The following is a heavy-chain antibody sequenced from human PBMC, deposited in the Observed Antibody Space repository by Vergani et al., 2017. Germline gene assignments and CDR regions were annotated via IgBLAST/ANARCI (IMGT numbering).Heavy chain of an antibody. D-gene: IGHD2-8*02. CDR3: VRTEYCTGIACNTRFDS. CDR1: GFSFGDYA. Sequence: EVQLVESGGGLVPPGRSLRLSCAASGFSFGDYAMTWVRQAPGKGLEWVAFIRNKAYGGTTEYAASVKGRFTISRDNAKNTVFLQMNNLRADDAGVYYCVRTEYCTGIACNTRFDSWGQGALVTVSS. J-gene: IGHJ5*01. CDR2: IRNKAYGGTT. V-gene: IGHV3-49*04.